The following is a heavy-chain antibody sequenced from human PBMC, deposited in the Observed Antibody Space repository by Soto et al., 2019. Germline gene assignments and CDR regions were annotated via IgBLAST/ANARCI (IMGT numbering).Heavy chain of an antibody. D-gene: IGHD1-26*01. Sequence: QLQLQESGSGLVKPSETLSLTCAVSGGSISSDYYAWSWIRQPPGKALEWIGYIYDSGAAYFNPSLQSRVSMSVDISKNQCSLKLTSVTAADTAVYFCAREMGGTYLDHWGQGALVTVSS. J-gene: IGHJ4*02. V-gene: IGHV4-30-2*01. CDR3: AREMGGTYLDH. CDR2: IYDSGAA. CDR1: GGSISSDYYA.